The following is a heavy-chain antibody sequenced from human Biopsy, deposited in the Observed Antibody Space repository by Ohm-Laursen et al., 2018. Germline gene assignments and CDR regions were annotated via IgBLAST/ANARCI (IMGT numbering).Heavy chain of an antibody. Sequence: TLSLTCTVSGGSISSDYWSWIRQSPGKGLEWIGSISDTGSTNYSPSLRGRVTISVDTSKKQFSLKVSSVTPADTAVFFCARLYRLDDYWNDDPPDAFDVWGQGTMVTVSS. D-gene: IGHD3-3*01. CDR2: ISDTGST. J-gene: IGHJ3*01. CDR3: ARLYRLDDYWNDDPPDAFDV. V-gene: IGHV4-59*01. CDR1: GGSISSDY.